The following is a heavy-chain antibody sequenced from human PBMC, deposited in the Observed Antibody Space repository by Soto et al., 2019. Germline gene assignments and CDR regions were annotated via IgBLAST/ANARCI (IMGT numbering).Heavy chain of an antibody. J-gene: IGHJ4*02. CDR3: VREQDTLTGYYEY. CDR1: GGTFSSYA. CDR2: IIPIFGTA. D-gene: IGHD3-9*01. Sequence: SVKVSCKASGGTFSSYAISWVRQAPGQGLEWMGGIIPIFGTANCAQKFQGRVTITADESTSTAYMELSSLRSEDTAVYYCVREQDTLTGYYEYWGLGTMVTVSS. V-gene: IGHV1-69*13.